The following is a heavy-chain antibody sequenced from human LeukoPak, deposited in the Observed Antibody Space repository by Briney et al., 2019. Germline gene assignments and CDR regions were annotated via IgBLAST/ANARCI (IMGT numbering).Heavy chain of an antibody. CDR2: IRYDGSNK. CDR3: AKVVRGPAYFYYYYMDV. Sequence: GSLRLCCAASGFTFSSYGMHWVRQAPGKGLEWVAFIRYDGSNKYYADSVKGRFTISRDNSKNTLYLQMNSLRAEDTAVYYCAKVVRGPAYFYYYYMDVWGKGTTVTISS. V-gene: IGHV3-30*02. J-gene: IGHJ6*03. D-gene: IGHD3-10*01. CDR1: GFTFSSYG.